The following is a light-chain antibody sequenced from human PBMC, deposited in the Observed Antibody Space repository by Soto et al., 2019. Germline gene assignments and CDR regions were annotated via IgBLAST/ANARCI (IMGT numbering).Light chain of an antibody. J-gene: IGKJ1*01. CDR2: GAS. Sequence: DIVMTQSPATLSVSPGERATLSCRASQSVSSNFLAWYQQKPGQAPRLLIFGASSRATGIPDRFSGSGSGTDFTLTISRLEPEDFAVYYCQQYDSSPRTFGQGTKVDIK. CDR3: QQYDSSPRT. V-gene: IGKV3-20*01. CDR1: QSVSSNF.